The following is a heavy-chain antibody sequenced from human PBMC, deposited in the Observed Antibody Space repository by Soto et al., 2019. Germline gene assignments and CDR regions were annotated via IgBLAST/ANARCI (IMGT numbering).Heavy chain of an antibody. D-gene: IGHD5-12*01. Sequence: GGSLRLSCSASGFTFSSYAMHWVRQAPGKGLEYVSAITSNGGTKDYADSVKGRFTISRDNSNNTLYFQMSSLRAEDTAVYYCVKAHGYDFDYWGQGTLVTVSS. CDR1: GFTFSSYA. CDR2: ITSNGGTK. V-gene: IGHV3-64D*06. CDR3: VKAHGYDFDY. J-gene: IGHJ4*02.